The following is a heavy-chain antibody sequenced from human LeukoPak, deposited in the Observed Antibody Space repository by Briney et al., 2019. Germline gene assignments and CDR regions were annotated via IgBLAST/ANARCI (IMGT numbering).Heavy chain of an antibody. CDR1: GGSISGGGYS. Sequence: PSETLSLTCAVSGGSISGGGYSWSWIRQPPGKGLEWIGYIYHSGSTYYNPSLKSRVTISVDRSKNQFSLKLSSVTAADTAVYYCASHYYDSSGYRDYWGQGTLVTVSS. CDR2: IYHSGST. D-gene: IGHD3-22*01. V-gene: IGHV4-30-2*01. CDR3: ASHYYDSSGYRDY. J-gene: IGHJ4*02.